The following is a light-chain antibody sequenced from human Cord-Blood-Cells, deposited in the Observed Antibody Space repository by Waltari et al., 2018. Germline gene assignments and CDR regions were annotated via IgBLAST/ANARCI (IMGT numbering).Light chain of an antibody. Sequence: QSALTQPPSASGSPGQSVTISCTGTSSDVGGYNYVSWYQQHQCTAPKLMIYESRKRPLGVPGRFSGSKSCNAASLTVSGLQAEDEADYYCSSYAGTSLYVFGTGTKVSVI. J-gene: IGLJ1*01. CDR2: ESR. CDR1: SSDVGGYNY. CDR3: SSYAGTSLYV. V-gene: IGLV2-8*01.